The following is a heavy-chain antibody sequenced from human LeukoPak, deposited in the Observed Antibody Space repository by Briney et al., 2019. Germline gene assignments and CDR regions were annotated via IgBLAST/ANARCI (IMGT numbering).Heavy chain of an antibody. CDR2: ISGSGGST. CDR1: GFTFSNAW. V-gene: IGHV3-23*01. D-gene: IGHD3-22*01. Sequence: GRSLRLSCAASGFTFSNAWMSWVRQAPGKGLEWVSAISGSGGSTYYADSVKGRFTISRDNSKNTLYLQMNSLRAEDTAVYYCAKILYDSSGYFPVGFDYWGQGTLVTVSS. J-gene: IGHJ4*02. CDR3: AKILYDSSGYFPVGFDY.